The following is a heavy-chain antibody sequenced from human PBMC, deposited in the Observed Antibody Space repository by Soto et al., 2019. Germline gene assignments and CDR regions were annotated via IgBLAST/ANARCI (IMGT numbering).Heavy chain of an antibody. V-gene: IGHV3-11*06. CDR2: ISSSSSYT. J-gene: IGHJ6*01. CDR1: VCTFSDYY. Sequence: VGSLRLSCASSVCTFSDYYMSCIRHSPGKGLEWVSYISSSSSYTNYADSAKGRFTISRDNAKNSLYLQMNSLRAEDTAVYYRARDTYYYYYYGMQVWGQATPVNVS. CDR3: ARDTYYYYYYGMQV.